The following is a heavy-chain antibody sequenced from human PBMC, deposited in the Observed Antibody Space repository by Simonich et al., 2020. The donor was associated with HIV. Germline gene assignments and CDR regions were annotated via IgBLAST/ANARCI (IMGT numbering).Heavy chain of an antibody. CDR2: ISSSGSTI. D-gene: IGHD6-19*01. J-gene: IGHJ2*01. Sequence: QVQLVESGGGLVKPGGSLRLSCSASGFTFSDYYMNWIRQAPGKGLECISYISSSGSTIYYADSVKGRFTISRDNAKYSLFLQRNSLRAEDTAVYYCASIVPGTWYFDLWGRGTLVTVSS. CDR3: ASIVPGTWYFDL. V-gene: IGHV3-11*01. CDR1: GFTFSDYY.